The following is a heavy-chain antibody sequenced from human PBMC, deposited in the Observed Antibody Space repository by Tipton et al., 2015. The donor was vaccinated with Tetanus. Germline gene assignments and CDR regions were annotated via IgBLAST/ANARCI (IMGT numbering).Heavy chain of an antibody. V-gene: IGHV1-58*01. D-gene: IGHD1-26*01. J-gene: IGHJ6*02. CDR2: IVVGSGNT. CDR1: GFTFTSSA. Sequence: QLVQSGAEVKKPGTSVKVSCKASGFTFTSSAVQWVRQARGQRLEWIGWIVVGSGNTNYAQKFQERVTITRDMSTSTAYMELSSLRSEDPAVYYCAAGDYGSYPHYYYYGMDVWGQGTTVTVSS. CDR3: AAGDYGSYPHYYYYGMDV.